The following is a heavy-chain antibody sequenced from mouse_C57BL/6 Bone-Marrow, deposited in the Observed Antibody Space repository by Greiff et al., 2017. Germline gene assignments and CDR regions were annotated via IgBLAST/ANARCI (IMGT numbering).Heavy chain of an antibody. J-gene: IGHJ2*01. D-gene: IGHD2-4*01. CDR3: ARGGIYYDYGDFDY. V-gene: IGHV5-12*01. Sequence: DVHLVESGGGLVQPGGSLKLSCAASGFTFSDYYMYWVRQTPEKRLEWVAYISNGGGSTYYPDTVKGRFTISRDNAKNTLYLQMSRLKSEDTAMYYCARGGIYYDYGDFDYWGQGTTLTVSS. CDR2: ISNGGGST. CDR1: GFTFSDYY.